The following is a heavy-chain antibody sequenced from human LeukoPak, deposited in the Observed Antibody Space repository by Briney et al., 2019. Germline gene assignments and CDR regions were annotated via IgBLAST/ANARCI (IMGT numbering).Heavy chain of an antibody. D-gene: IGHD4-17*01. V-gene: IGHV3-48*02. CDR3: ARDQDYGFDY. CDR2: IRTSGSSM. Sequence: GGSLRLSCAASGFNFNSYSMNWVRQAPGKGLEWLSHIRTSGSSMYYADSVRGRFTISRDNAKNSLYLQLNSLRDEDPAVYFCARDQDYGFDYWGQGTLVTVSS. CDR1: GFNFNSYS. J-gene: IGHJ4*02.